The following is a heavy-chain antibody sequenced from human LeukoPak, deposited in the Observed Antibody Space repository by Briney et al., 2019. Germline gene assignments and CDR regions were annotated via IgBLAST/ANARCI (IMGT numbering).Heavy chain of an antibody. D-gene: IGHD3-3*01. CDR2: IYHSGST. Sequence: SGTLSLTCAVSGGSISNNNWWSWVRQPPGKGLEWIGEIYHSGSTNYNPSLKSRVTISVDTSKNQFSLKLSSVTAADTAVYYCARGTRRFSYYYYMDVWGKGTTVTVSS. J-gene: IGHJ6*03. CDR3: ARGTRRFSYYYYMDV. V-gene: IGHV4-4*02. CDR1: GGSISNNNW.